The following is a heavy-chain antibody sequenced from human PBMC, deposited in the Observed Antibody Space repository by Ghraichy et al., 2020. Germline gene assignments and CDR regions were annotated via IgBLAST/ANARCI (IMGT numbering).Heavy chain of an antibody. Sequence: GGSLRLSCSASGFSFSTYTMTWVRQAPGKGLEWVSSISGSTNYIYYADSVKGRFTVSRDNANNSLFLQMNSLRAEDAAVYFCARAGIGRSYYSASHLPDVWGQGATVTVSS. V-gene: IGHV3-21*01. CDR1: GFSFSTYT. CDR3: ARAGIGRSYYSASHLPDV. D-gene: IGHD2-15*01. J-gene: IGHJ6*02. CDR2: ISGSTNYI.